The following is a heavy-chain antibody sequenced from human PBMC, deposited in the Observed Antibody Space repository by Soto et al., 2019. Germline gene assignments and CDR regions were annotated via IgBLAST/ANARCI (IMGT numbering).Heavy chain of an antibody. J-gene: IGHJ5*02. CDR1: GGTFSSYT. D-gene: IGHD3-10*01. V-gene: IGHV1-69*02. CDR2: IIPILGIA. Sequence: SVKVSCKASGGTFSSYTISWVRQAPGQGLEWMGRIIPILGIANYAQKFQGRVTITADKSTSTAYMELSSLRSEDTAVYYCANYYGSGYNWFDPWGQGTLVTAPQ. CDR3: ANYYGSGYNWFDP.